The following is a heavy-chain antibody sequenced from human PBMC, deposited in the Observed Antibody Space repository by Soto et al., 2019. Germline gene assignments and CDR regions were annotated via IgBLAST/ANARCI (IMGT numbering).Heavy chain of an antibody. CDR2: ISGSGGST. Sequence: GGSLRLSCAASGFTFSSYAMSWVRQAPGKGLEWVSAISGSGGSTYYADSVKGRFTISRDNSKNTLYLQMNSLRAEDTAVYYCAKESIAARPLGYHIAVAGTLIYWGQGTLVTVSS. V-gene: IGHV3-23*01. J-gene: IGHJ4*02. D-gene: IGHD6-19*01. CDR1: GFTFSSYA. CDR3: AKESIAARPLGYHIAVAGTLIY.